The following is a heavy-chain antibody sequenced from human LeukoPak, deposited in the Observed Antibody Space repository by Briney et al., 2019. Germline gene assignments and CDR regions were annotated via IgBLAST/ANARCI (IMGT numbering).Heavy chain of an antibody. V-gene: IGHV4-34*01. D-gene: IGHD5-24*01. CDR1: GGSFREYY. Sequence: SETLSLTCAVYGGSFREYYWNWIRQSPGKGLEWIGEINHTGTTNYNPSLKSRVTISVDTSNNQFSLKLSSVTAADTAVYYCARGRRLATIRPKGFDPWGEGTLVTVSS. J-gene: IGHJ5*02. CDR2: INHTGTT. CDR3: ARGRRLATIRPKGFDP.